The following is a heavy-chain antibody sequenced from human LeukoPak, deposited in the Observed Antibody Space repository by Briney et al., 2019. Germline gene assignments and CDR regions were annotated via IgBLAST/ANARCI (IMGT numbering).Heavy chain of an antibody. CDR1: GFTLSNHW. V-gene: IGHV3-7*03. J-gene: IGHJ6*02. D-gene: IGHD2-8*01. CDR3: VRNNAMDV. Sequence: GGSLRLSCAASGFTLSNHWMTWVRQAPGRGPEWVANVNRDGSETYYLDSVKGRFTISRDNAKSSLYLQMNSLRAEDTALYYCVRNNAMDVWGQGTAVIVSS. CDR2: VNRDGSET.